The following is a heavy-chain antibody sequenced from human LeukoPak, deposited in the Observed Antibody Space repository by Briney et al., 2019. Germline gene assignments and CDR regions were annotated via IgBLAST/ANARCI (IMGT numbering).Heavy chain of an antibody. Sequence: GGSLRLSCAASGFTFSSYGMHWVRQAPGKGLEWVAVISYDGSNKYYADSVKGRFTISRDNSKNTLYLQMNSLRADDTAVYYCARDVIGNNFYGMDVWGQGTTVTVSS. V-gene: IGHV3-30*03. CDR1: GFTFSSYG. CDR3: ARDVIGNNFYGMDV. J-gene: IGHJ6*02. D-gene: IGHD1/OR15-1a*01. CDR2: ISYDGSNK.